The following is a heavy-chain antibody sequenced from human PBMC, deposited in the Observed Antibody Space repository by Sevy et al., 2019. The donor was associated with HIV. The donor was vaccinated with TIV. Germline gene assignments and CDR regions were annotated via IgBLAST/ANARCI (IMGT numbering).Heavy chain of an antibody. Sequence: ASVKVSCKASGYIYTGYYIHWVRQAPGQGLEWMGYIKPDSGDTNYAQRFQGRVTMTRDTSIKTAYMERGRLTFDDTAVYFCARAGARGVFGVILDKSYYYMDVWGEGTTVTVSS. CDR1: GYIYTGYY. D-gene: IGHD3-3*01. CDR3: ARAGARGVFGVILDKSYYYMDV. J-gene: IGHJ6*03. CDR2: IKPDSGDT. V-gene: IGHV1-2*02.